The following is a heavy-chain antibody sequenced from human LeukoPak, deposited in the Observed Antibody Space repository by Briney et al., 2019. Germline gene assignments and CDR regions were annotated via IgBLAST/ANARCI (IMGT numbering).Heavy chain of an antibody. D-gene: IGHD1-20*01. CDR2: IYYSGST. CDR1: GGSISSYY. V-gene: IGHV4-59*08. CDR3: ARSAGITGTRAWFDP. J-gene: IGHJ5*02. Sequence: KPSETLSLTCTVSGGSISSYYWSWIRQPPGKGLEWIGYIYYSGSTNYNPSLKSRVTISVDTSKNQFSLKLSSVTAADTAVYYCARSAGITGTRAWFDPWGQGTLSPSPQ.